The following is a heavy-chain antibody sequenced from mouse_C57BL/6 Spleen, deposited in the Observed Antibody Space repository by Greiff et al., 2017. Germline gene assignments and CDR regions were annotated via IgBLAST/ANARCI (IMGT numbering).Heavy chain of an antibody. Sequence: QVQLQQSGAELVKPGASVKISCKASGYAFSSYWMNWVKQRPGKGLEWIGQIYPGDGDTNYNGKFKGKATLTADKSSSTAYMQLSSLTSEDSAVYFCARGGGSTVVAFDYWGQGTTRTVSS. J-gene: IGHJ2*01. CDR2: IYPGDGDT. V-gene: IGHV1-80*01. CDR1: GYAFSSYW. D-gene: IGHD1-1*01. CDR3: ARGGGSTVVAFDY.